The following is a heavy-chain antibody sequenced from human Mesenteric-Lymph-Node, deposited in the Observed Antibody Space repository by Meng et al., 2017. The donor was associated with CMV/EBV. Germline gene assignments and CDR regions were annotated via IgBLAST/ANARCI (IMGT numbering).Heavy chain of an antibody. J-gene: IGHJ5*02. CDR3: ASVTRNWFDP. V-gene: IGHV4-59*11. CDR2: VFYSGST. CDR1: GGSITGHY. Sequence: SKTLSLTCSVSGGSITGHYGTWIRQPPGRGLEWIGYVFYSGSTNYNPSLKSRVTISVDTSKNQFSLKLSSVTAADTAVYYCASVTRNWFDPWGQGTLVTVSS.